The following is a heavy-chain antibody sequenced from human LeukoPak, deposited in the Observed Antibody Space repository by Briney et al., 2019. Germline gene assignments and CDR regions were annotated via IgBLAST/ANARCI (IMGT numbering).Heavy chain of an antibody. V-gene: IGHV4-59*11. CDR2: VDSNGNT. D-gene: IGHD2-15*01. J-gene: IGHJ4*02. CDR1: SDSITTHP. Sequence: PSETLSLTCTVSSDSITTHPWSWVRQTSGKGLDYSGFVDSNGNTNYNPSLKTRVIISSDTSTNQISLTLNSVAAADTAVYYCSRLAKCDGNCYSFDLWGQGMLVTVSS. CDR3: SRLAKCDGNCYSFDL.